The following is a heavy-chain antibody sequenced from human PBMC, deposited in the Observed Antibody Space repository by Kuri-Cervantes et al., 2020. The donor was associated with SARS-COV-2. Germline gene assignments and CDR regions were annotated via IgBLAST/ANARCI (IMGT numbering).Heavy chain of an antibody. V-gene: IGHV3-64*02. CDR2: ISSNGDST. CDR1: GFTFSNYA. D-gene: IGHD3-3*01. J-gene: IGHJ4*02. Sequence: ETLSLTCAASGFTFSNYAMYWVRQAPGKGPEYVSAISSNGDSTYYADSVKGRFTMSRDNSKNTLYLQMGSLRAEDMAVYYCARVSRSGYLDYWGQGTLVTVSS. CDR3: ARVSRSGYLDY.